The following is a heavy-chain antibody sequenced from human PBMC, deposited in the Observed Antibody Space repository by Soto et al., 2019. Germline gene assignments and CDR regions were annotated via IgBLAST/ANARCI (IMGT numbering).Heavy chain of an antibody. CDR2: IYPGDSDT. D-gene: IGHD2-15*01. J-gene: IGHJ6*02. Sequence: PGESLKISCKCSGYTFTYYWSALVRQMPWKGLEWMGMIYPGDSDTRYSPSFQGQGTISADKSMTTAYLQWNSLKASDTAMYYCARISRVPAKGRNSGMDVWGQGTTVTVSS. CDR1: GYTFTYYW. CDR3: ARISRVPAKGRNSGMDV. V-gene: IGHV5-51*01.